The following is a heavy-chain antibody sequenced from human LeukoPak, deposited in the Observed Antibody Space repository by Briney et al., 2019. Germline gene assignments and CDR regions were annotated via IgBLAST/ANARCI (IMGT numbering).Heavy chain of an antibody. V-gene: IGHV3-23*01. Sequence: GGSLRLSCAASGFTFSSHAMSWVRQAPGKGLERVSAISGSGDSTYYGDSVKGRFTISRDNSKNTLYLQMNSLRAEDTAVYYCAKTRPLDSSSWSHGDYWGQGTLVTVSS. CDR1: GFTFSSHA. CDR2: ISGSGDST. J-gene: IGHJ4*02. D-gene: IGHD6-13*01. CDR3: AKTRPLDSSSWSHGDY.